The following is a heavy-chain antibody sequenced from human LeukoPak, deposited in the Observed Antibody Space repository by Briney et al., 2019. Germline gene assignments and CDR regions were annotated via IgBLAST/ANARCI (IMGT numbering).Heavy chain of an antibody. D-gene: IGHD6-13*01. CDR2: ISFDSNNK. J-gene: IGHJ5*02. V-gene: IGHV3-30*04. CDR3: AREKIASSGNNWFDP. Sequence: GRSLRLSCAASGFTFSSSAMHWVRQAPGKGLDWVAVISFDSNNKYYADSVRGRFTISRDNSKNTLYLQINSLRSEDTALYYCAREKIASSGNNWFDPWGQGTLVTVSS. CDR1: GFTFSSSA.